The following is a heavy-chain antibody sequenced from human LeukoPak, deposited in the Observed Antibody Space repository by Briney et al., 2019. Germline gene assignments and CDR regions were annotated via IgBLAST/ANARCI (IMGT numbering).Heavy chain of an antibody. D-gene: IGHD3-3*01. Sequence: GSSVKVSCKASGGTFSSYTISWVRQAPGQGLEWMGRIIPILGIANYAQKFQGGVTITADKSTSTAHMELSSLRSEDTAVYYCARADYDFWSGYLSHAFDIWGQGTMVTVSS. V-gene: IGHV1-69*02. CDR3: ARADYDFWSGYLSHAFDI. J-gene: IGHJ3*02. CDR2: IIPILGIA. CDR1: GGTFSSYT.